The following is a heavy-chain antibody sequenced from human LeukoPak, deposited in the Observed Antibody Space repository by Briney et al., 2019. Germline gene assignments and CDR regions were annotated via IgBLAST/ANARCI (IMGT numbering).Heavy chain of an antibody. J-gene: IGHJ5*02. V-gene: IGHV3-21*04. CDR2: ISSSSSYI. CDR3: AKDAMAVAGNVNWFDP. CDR1: GFTFSSYS. D-gene: IGHD6-19*01. Sequence: PGGSLRLSCAASGFTFSSYSMNWVRQAPGKGLEWVSSISSSSSYIYYADSVKGRFTISRDNSKNTLYLQMITLRAEDTAVYYCAKDAMAVAGNVNWFDPWGQGTLVTVSS.